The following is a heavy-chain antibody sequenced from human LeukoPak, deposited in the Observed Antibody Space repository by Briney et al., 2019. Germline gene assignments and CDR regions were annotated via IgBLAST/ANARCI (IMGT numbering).Heavy chain of an antibody. V-gene: IGHV3-30*04. CDR2: ISYDGSNK. Sequence: PGRSLRLSCAASGFTFSSYAMHWVRQAPGKGLEWVAVISYDGSNKYYADSVKGRFTISRDNSKNTLYLQMNSLRAEDTAVYYCASDFGTAAGLDYWGQGTLVTVSS. CDR3: ASDFGTAAGLDY. J-gene: IGHJ4*02. CDR1: GFTFSSYA. D-gene: IGHD6-13*01.